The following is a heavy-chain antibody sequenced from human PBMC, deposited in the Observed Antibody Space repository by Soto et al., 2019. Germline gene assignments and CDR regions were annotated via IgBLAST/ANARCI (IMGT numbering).Heavy chain of an antibody. D-gene: IGHD3-3*01. Sequence: SGPTLVNPTETLTLTCTVSGFSLSNARMGVSWIRQPPGKALEWLAHIFSNDEKSYSTSLKSRLTISKDTSKSQVVLTMTNMDPVDTATYYCARIREYDFWSGYRPGLDYWGQGTLVTVSS. CDR3: ARIREYDFWSGYRPGLDY. V-gene: IGHV2-26*01. CDR1: GFSLSNARMG. J-gene: IGHJ4*02. CDR2: IFSNDEK.